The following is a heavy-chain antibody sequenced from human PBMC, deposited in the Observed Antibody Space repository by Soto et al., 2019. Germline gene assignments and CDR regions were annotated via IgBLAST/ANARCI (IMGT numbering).Heavy chain of an antibody. CDR3: ARARGYHYVWGSYRSPRFDY. CDR1: GEPLSNYF. Sequence: SETLSLTCAVYGEPLSNYFWSWIRQPPGKGLEWIGEINHRGSTSNNPSLKSRVTISIDTSKNQFSLKLSSVTAADTAVYYCARARGYHYVWGSYRSPRFDYWGQGTQVTVSS. V-gene: IGHV4-34*01. CDR2: INHRGST. J-gene: IGHJ4*02. D-gene: IGHD3-16*02.